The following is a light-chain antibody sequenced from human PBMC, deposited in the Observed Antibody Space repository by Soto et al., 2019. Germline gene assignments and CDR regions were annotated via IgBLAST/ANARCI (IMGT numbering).Light chain of an antibody. J-gene: IGKJ1*01. CDR1: QSLLHSNGYNY. Sequence: DIVMTQSPLSLSVTPGEPASISCRSSQSLLHSNGYNYLDWYLQKPGQSPQLLIFLGSNRASGVPDRLSGSGSGTDFTLKISRVEAEDVGVYYCMQALQTSPTFGQGTKVEIK. CDR3: MQALQTSPT. V-gene: IGKV2-28*01. CDR2: LGS.